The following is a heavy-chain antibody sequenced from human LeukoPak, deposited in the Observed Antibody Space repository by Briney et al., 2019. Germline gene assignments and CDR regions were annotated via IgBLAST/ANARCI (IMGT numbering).Heavy chain of an antibody. Sequence: GGSLRLSCAASGFSFSSYAMHWVRQAPGKGLEWVSYISSSGSTIYYADSVKGRFTISRDNAKNSLYLQMNSLRAEDTAVYYCAELGITMIGGVWGKGTTVTISS. CDR1: GFSFSSYA. V-gene: IGHV3-48*03. J-gene: IGHJ6*04. CDR2: ISSSGSTI. D-gene: IGHD3-10*02. CDR3: AELGITMIGGV.